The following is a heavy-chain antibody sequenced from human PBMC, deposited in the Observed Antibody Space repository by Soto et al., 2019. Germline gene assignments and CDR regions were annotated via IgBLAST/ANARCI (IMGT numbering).Heavy chain of an antibody. J-gene: IGHJ2*01. CDR3: ARDPGIPGRFWYFDL. V-gene: IGHV1-2*02. CDR2: VNPKRGDA. CDR1: GYAFRNYY. D-gene: IGHD3-3*01. Sequence: QVVLVQSGPAVKRPGASVKVSCRASGYAFRNYYIHWVRQTPGQGLEWLGWVNPKRGDAIYAQKFQGRVVMTSETITSTAYLEVNRLTSDDSAVFFCARDPGIPGRFWYFDLWGRGTRVTVSS.